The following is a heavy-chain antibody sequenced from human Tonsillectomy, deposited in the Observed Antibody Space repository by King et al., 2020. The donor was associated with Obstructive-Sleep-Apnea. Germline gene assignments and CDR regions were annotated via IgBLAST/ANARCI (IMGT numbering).Heavy chain of an antibody. CDR1: GVTFISYA. CDR2: ISGCGGGP. D-gene: IGHD3-3*01. CDR3: AKDRDSDFWRGCSDY. V-gene: IGHV3-23*04. Sequence: VQLVESGGGLVQPGGSLRLSCAASGVTFISYAMNLVRHAPGKGLELVSGISGCGGGPYYADSVKGRLTISRDNSTNTVYLQMNSLRAEDTAVYYCAKDRDSDFWRGCSDYWGQGTLVTVSS. J-gene: IGHJ4*02.